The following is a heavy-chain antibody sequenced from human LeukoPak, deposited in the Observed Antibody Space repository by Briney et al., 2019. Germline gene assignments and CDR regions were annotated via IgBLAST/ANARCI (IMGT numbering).Heavy chain of an antibody. CDR2: ITNGGEDT. Sequence: AGGSLRLSCAASGFTFSSYSMNWVRQAPGKGLERVSGITNGGEDTYYADSVKGRFTISRDNSKNTLFLQMNSLRAEDTAIYYCAKGTKGFDYWDQGTLVTVSS. V-gene: IGHV3-23*01. CDR1: GFTFSSYS. CDR3: AKGTKGFDY. J-gene: IGHJ4*02.